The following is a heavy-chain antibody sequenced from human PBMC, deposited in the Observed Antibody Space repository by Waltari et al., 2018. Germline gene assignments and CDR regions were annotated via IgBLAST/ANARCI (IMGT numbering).Heavy chain of an antibody. CDR1: GGTFSSYV. D-gene: IGHD3-3*01. CDR3: ARCKGDLDYYYYMDV. V-gene: IGHV1-69*12. J-gene: IGHJ6*03. Sequence: QVQLVQSVAEVKKPGSSVKVSCKASGGTFSSYVVSWVRQAPGQGLEWMGGIISLFGNTRYAQKFQGRVTITADESTSTAYMELSSLRSDDTAVYYCARCKGDLDYYYYMDVWGKGTTVIISS. CDR2: IISLFGNT.